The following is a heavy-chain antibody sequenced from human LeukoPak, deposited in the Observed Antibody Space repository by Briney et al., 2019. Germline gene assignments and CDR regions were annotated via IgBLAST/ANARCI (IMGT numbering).Heavy chain of an antibody. CDR3: TTEAVWGWSFDY. CDR1: GFTFSNAW. V-gene: IGHV3-15*01. D-gene: IGHD7-27*01. Sequence: GGSLRLSSAAPGFTFSNAWMSWVRQAPGKGLEWVGRIKSKTDGGTTDYAAPVKGRFTISRDDSKNTLYLQMNSLKTEDTAVYYCTTEAVWGWSFDYWGQGTLVTVAS. J-gene: IGHJ4*02. CDR2: IKSKTDGGTT.